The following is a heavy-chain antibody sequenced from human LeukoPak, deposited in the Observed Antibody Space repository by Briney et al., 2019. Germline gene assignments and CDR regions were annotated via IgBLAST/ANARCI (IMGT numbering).Heavy chain of an antibody. Sequence: GRSLRLSCAASGFTFDDYAMHWVRQAPGKSLEWVSGISWNSGSIGYADSVKGRFTISRDNAKNSLYLQMNSLRAEDTALYYCAKGYYDYGDYVFPYWGQGTLVTVSS. CDR3: AKGYYDYGDYVFPY. CDR1: GFTFDDYA. V-gene: IGHV3-9*01. CDR2: ISWNSGSI. J-gene: IGHJ4*02. D-gene: IGHD4-17*01.